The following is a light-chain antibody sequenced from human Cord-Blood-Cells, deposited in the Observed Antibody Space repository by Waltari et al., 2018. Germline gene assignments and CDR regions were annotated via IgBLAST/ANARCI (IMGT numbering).Light chain of an antibody. CDR3: SSYTSSSTLV. CDR2: DVS. CDR1: SSDVGGYNY. J-gene: IGLJ3*02. Sequence: QSAPTQPASVSGSPGQSITISCTGTSSDVGGYNYVSWYQQHPGKAPKLMIYDVSKRPSGVSTRFSGSKSGNTASLTISGLQAEDEADYYCSSYTSSSTLVFGGGTKLTVL. V-gene: IGLV2-14*01.